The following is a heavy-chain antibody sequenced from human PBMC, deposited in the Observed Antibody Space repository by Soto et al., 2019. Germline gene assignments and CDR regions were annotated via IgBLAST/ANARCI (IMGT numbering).Heavy chain of an antibody. CDR1: GFTFSNYA. CDR2: IWYDGSDK. Sequence: QMQLVESGGGVVQPGTSLRLSCAASGFTFSNYAMHWVRQAPGKGLEWVTIIWYDGSDKNYADSVKGRFPISRDNSKHTLYLQMNSLRVEDTAVYYCARDSAGDYHNYYIDVWGKGTTVTVSS. V-gene: IGHV3-33*01. D-gene: IGHD4-17*01. J-gene: IGHJ6*03. CDR3: ARDSAGDYHNYYIDV.